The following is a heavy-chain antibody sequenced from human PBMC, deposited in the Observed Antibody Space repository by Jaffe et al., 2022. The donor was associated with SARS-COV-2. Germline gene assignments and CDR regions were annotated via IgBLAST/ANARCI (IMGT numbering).Heavy chain of an antibody. J-gene: IGHJ6*02. CDR1: GFTFSSYG. CDR3: AKDRDFPGYYYGMDV. V-gene: IGHV3-30*18. Sequence: QVQLVESGGGVVQPGRSLRLSCAASGFTFSSYGMHWVRQAPGKGLEWVAVISYDGSNKYYADSVKGRFTISRDNSKNTLYLQMNSLRAEDTAVYYCAKDRDFPGYYYGMDVWGQGTTVTVSS. D-gene: IGHD3-10*01. CDR2: ISYDGSNK.